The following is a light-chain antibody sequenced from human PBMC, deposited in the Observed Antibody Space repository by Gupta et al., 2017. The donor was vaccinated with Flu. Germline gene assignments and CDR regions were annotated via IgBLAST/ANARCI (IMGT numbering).Light chain of an antibody. CDR2: EVS. CDR1: SSHVGGYNY. J-gene: IGLJ1*01. Sequence: SALTQPASASASPGHSITIPCTGTSSHVGGYNYVSWYQQHPGKAPKLMIYEVSNRPSGGSNRFSGSKSGNTATMTIAGLQDEDEADYYWSSYTSSSTVFGTGTKVTVL. CDR3: SSYTSSSTV. V-gene: IGLV2-14*01.